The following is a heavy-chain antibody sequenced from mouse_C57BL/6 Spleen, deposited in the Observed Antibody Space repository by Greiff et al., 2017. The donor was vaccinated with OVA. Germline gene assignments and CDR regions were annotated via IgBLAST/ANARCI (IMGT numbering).Heavy chain of an antibody. J-gene: IGHJ4*01. Sequence: DVKLVESGEGLVKPGGSLKLSCAASGFTFSSYAMSWVRQTPEKRLEWVAYISSGGDYIYYADTVKGRFTFSRDNAWNTLYLQLSSMKSEDTAMYYCTRGDYYGSSYVMCAMDYWGQGTSVTVSS. D-gene: IGHD1-1*01. CDR1: GFTFSSYA. CDR3: TRGDYYGSSYVMCAMDY. V-gene: IGHV5-9-1*02. CDR2: ISSGGDYI.